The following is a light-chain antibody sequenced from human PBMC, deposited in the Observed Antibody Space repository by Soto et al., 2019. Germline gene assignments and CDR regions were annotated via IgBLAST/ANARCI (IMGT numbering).Light chain of an antibody. CDR3: QSFDSTNVV. Sequence: NFMLTQPHSVSESPGKTVTISCTRSSGSIASKYVQWYQQRPGSSPTTVIYEDNERPSGVPDRFSGSIDSSSNSASLTISGLKTEDEADCYCQSFDSTNVVFGGGTKLTVL. CDR1: SGSIASKY. J-gene: IGLJ2*01. CDR2: EDN. V-gene: IGLV6-57*01.